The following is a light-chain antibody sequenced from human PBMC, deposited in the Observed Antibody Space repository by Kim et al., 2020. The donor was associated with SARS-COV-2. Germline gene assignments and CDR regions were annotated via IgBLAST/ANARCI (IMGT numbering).Light chain of an antibody. CDR3: QSYDSSNLNWV. Sequence: VTRSCTGSSGSIASNYVQWYQQRPGSAPTTVIYEDNQRPSGVPDRFSGSIDSSSNSAALTISGLKTEDEADYYCQSYDSSNLNWVFGGGTQLTVL. CDR2: EDN. J-gene: IGLJ3*02. V-gene: IGLV6-57*02. CDR1: SGSIASNY.